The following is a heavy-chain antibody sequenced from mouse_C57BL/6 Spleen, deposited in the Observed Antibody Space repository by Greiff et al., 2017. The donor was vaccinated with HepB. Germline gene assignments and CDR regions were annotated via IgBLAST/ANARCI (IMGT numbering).Heavy chain of an antibody. CDR1: GYTFTDYE. D-gene: IGHD1-2*01. V-gene: IGHV1-15*01. CDR2: IDPETGGT. J-gene: IGHJ4*01. CDR3: TRRGHYGPDYYAMDY. Sequence: QVQLQQSGAELVRPGASVTLSCKASGYTFTDYEMHWVKQTPVHGLEWIGAIDPETGGTAYNQKFKGKAILTADKSSSTAYMELRSLTSEDSAVYYCTRRGHYGPDYYAMDYWGQGTSVTVSS.